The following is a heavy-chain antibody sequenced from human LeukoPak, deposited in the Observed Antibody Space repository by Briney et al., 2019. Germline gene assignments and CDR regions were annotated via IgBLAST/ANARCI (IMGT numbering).Heavy chain of an antibody. CDR2: INPNSGGT. CDR1: GYTFTGYY. Sequence: ASVEVSCKASGYTFTGYYMHWVRQAPGQGLEWMGWINPNSGGTNYAQKFQGRVTMTRDTSISTAYMELSRLRSDDTAVYYCAREYDSSGYSYYGMDVWGQGTTVTVSS. CDR3: AREYDSSGYSYYGMDV. J-gene: IGHJ6*02. V-gene: IGHV1-2*02. D-gene: IGHD3-22*01.